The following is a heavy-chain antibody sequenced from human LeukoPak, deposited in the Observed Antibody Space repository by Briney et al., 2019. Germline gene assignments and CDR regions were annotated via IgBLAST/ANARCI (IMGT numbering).Heavy chain of an antibody. V-gene: IGHV5-51*01. CDR1: GYSFTSYW. J-gene: IGHJ4*02. CDR3: ARAGITMVRGVIVGYYFDY. Sequence: GESLQISCKGSGYSFTSYWIGWVRQMPGKGLEWMGIIYPGDSDTRYSPSFQGQVTISADKSISTAYLQWSSLKASDTAMYYCARAGITMVRGVIVGYYFDYWGQGTLVTVSS. CDR2: IYPGDSDT. D-gene: IGHD3-10*01.